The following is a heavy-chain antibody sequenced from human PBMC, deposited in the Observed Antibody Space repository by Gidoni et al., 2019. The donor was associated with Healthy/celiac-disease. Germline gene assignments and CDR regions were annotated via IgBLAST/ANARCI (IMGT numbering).Heavy chain of an antibody. V-gene: IGHV3-73*01. Sequence: EVQLVESGGGLVQPGGSLKLSCAASGFTFSGSAMHWVRQASGKGLEWVGRIRSKANSYATAYAASVKGRFTISRDDSKNTAYLQMNSLKTEDTAVYYCTQEYQLRGGLFDYWGQGTLVTVSS. D-gene: IGHD2-2*01. CDR2: IRSKANSYAT. CDR3: TQEYQLRGGLFDY. CDR1: GFTFSGSA. J-gene: IGHJ4*02.